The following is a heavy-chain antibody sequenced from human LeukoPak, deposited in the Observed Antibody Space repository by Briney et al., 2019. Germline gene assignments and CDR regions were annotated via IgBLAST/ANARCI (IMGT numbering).Heavy chain of an antibody. CDR2: TNSDGSST. CDR3: ASSVLLWFGESHTAYNTDY. V-gene: IGHV3-74*01. J-gene: IGHJ4*02. D-gene: IGHD3-10*01. CDR1: GFTFSSYC. Sequence: GGSLRLSCAASGFTFSSYCMHWVRQAPGKGLVWVSRTNSDGSSTSYADSVKGRFTISRDNAKNTLYLQMNSLRAEDTAVYYCASSVLLWFGESHTAYNTDYWGQGTLVTVSS.